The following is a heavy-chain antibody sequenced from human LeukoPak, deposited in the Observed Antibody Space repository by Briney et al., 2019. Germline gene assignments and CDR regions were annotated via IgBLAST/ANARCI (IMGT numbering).Heavy chain of an antibody. V-gene: IGHV5-51*07. Sequence: GESLMISCKGSGYSFTSYGIGWVHQMPGKGLEWMGIIYPGDSDTRYSPSFQGQVTISADKSISTAYLQWSSLKTSDTAMYYCASNEDYGSGTYCGMDVWGQGTMLTVSS. D-gene: IGHD3-10*01. J-gene: IGHJ6*02. CDR3: ASNEDYGSGTYCGMDV. CDR1: GYSFTSYG. CDR2: IYPGDSDT.